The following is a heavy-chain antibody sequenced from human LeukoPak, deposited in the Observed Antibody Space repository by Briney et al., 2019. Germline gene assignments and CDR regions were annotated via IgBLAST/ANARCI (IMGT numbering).Heavy chain of an antibody. CDR2: INPSGGST. D-gene: IGHD5-18*01. Sequence: ASVKVSCKASGYTFTSYYMHWVRQAPGQGLEGMGIINPSGGSTSYAQKFQGRVTMTRDTSTSTVYMELSSLRSEDTAVYYCAVTRVDTAMVNYYYYGMDVWGQGTTVTVSS. V-gene: IGHV1-46*01. J-gene: IGHJ6*02. CDR3: AVTRVDTAMVNYYYYGMDV. CDR1: GYTFTSYY.